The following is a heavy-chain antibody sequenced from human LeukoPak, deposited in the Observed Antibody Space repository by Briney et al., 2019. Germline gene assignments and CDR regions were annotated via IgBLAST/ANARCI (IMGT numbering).Heavy chain of an antibody. Sequence: SETLSLTCTVSGGSISSGGYYWSWIRQHPGKGLEWIGYIYYSGSTYYNPSLKSRVTISVDTSKNQFSLKLSSVTAADTAVYYGARGDCSGGSCYGDYWGQGTLVTVSS. V-gene: IGHV4-31*03. CDR3: ARGDCSGGSCYGDY. D-gene: IGHD2-15*01. CDR2: IYYSGST. J-gene: IGHJ4*02. CDR1: GGSISSGGYY.